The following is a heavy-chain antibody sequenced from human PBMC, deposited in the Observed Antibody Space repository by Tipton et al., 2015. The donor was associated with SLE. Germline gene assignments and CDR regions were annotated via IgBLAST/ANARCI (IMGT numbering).Heavy chain of an antibody. CDR3: ARADSGYDLVDY. CDR2: INHSGST. CDR1: GGSFSGYY. Sequence: LRLSCTVYGGSFSGYYWSWIRQPPGKGLEWIGEINHSGSTNYNPSLKSRVTISVDTSKNQFSLKLSSVTAADTAVYYCARADSGYDLVDYWGQGTLVTVSS. J-gene: IGHJ4*02. D-gene: IGHD5-12*01. V-gene: IGHV4-34*01.